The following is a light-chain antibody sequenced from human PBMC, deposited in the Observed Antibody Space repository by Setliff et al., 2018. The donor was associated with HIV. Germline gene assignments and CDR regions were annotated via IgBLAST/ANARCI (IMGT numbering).Light chain of an antibody. J-gene: IGLJ1*01. Sequence: QSVLTQPASVSGSPGQSITTSCTGTSSDVGGYNSVSWYQQHPGKAPKVIIHEVTNRPSGVSDRFSGSKSGNTASLTISGLQAEDEADYYCSSYTSRNSYVFGTGTKVTVL. CDR3: SSYTSRNSYV. CDR1: SSDVGGYNS. V-gene: IGLV2-14*01. CDR2: EVT.